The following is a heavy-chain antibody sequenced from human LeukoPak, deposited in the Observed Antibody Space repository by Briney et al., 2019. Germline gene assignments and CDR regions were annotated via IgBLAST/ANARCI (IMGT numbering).Heavy chain of an antibody. CDR2: ISAYKGDT. Sequence: ASVKVSCKTSGYTFSNYGIAWVRQAPGQGFEWMGWISAYKGDTIYAQKFQGRVTMTTDTSTTRAYMELRSLRSEDTAVYYCAKDFLPVGTPSNYFDYWGQGTLVTVSS. CDR3: AKDFLPVGTPSNYFDY. D-gene: IGHD4-23*01. V-gene: IGHV1-18*01. J-gene: IGHJ4*02. CDR1: GYTFSNYG.